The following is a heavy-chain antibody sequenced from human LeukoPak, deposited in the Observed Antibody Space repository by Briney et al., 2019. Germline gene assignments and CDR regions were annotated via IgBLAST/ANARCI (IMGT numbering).Heavy chain of an antibody. V-gene: IGHV3-23*01. CDR2: ISCSGGST. CDR1: GFTFSSYA. D-gene: IGHD3-10*01. J-gene: IGHJ4*02. Sequence: GGSLRLSCAASGFTFSSYAMSWVRQAPGKGLEWVSAISCSGGSTYYADSEKGRFTISRDNSKNTLYLQMNSLRAEDTAVYYCAKADYITMVRGGNDYWGQGTLVTVSS. CDR3: AKADYITMVRGGNDY.